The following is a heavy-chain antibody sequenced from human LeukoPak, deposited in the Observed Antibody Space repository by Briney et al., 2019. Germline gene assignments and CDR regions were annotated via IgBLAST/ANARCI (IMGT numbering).Heavy chain of an antibody. CDR2: IIPIFGTA. D-gene: IGHD5-18*01. Sequence: SVKVSCKASGGSFSRNASSWVRQAPGQGLEWVGGIIPIFGTANYAQKFQGRVTITADKSTSTAYMELSSLRSEDTAVYYCATGGRIQLWTHFDYWGQGTLVTVSS. J-gene: IGHJ4*02. V-gene: IGHV1-69*06. CDR3: ATGGRIQLWTHFDY. CDR1: GGSFSRNA.